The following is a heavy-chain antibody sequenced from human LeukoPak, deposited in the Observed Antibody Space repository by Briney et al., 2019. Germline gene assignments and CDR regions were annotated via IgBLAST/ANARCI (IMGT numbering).Heavy chain of an antibody. CDR3: AKGQSFMVVATPYFDY. Sequence: GGSLRLSCAARGFTFSSYAMSWVRQAPGKGLEWVSVISGSGVSTYYADSVKGRFTISRDNSKNTLYLQMNSLRAEDTAVYYCAKGQSFMVVATPYFDYWGQGTLVTVSS. J-gene: IGHJ4*02. D-gene: IGHD2-15*01. CDR2: ISGSGVST. CDR1: GFTFSSYA. V-gene: IGHV3-23*01.